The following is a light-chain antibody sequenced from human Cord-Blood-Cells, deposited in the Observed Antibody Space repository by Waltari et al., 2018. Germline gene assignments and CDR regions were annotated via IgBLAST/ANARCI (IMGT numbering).Light chain of an antibody. Sequence: DIQMTQSPSSLSASVGDRVPITCRASQSISSYLNWYQQKPGKAPKLLIYAASSLQSGVPSSFSGSGSGTDFTLTISSLQPEDFATYYCQQSYSTPPLTFGGGTKVEIK. CDR1: QSISSY. J-gene: IGKJ4*01. V-gene: IGKV1-39*01. CDR2: AAS. CDR3: QQSYSTPPLT.